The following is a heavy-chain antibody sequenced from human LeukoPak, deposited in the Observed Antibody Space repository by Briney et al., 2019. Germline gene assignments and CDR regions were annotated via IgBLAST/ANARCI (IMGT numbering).Heavy chain of an antibody. D-gene: IGHD4/OR15-4a*01. CDR3: AKPVGAYYFDY. V-gene: IGHV3-30*18. Sequence: GGSLRLSCVGSGFTFTNYGMHWVRQAPGKGLEWVAIISSDGSNQNYADSVKGRFTISRDNSKNTLYLQLNSLRAEDTAVYYCAKPVGAYYFDYWGQGTLVTVSS. J-gene: IGHJ4*02. CDR1: GFTFTNYG. CDR2: ISSDGSNQ.